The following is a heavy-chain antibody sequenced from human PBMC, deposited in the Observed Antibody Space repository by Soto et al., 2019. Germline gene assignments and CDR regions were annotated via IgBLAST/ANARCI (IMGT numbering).Heavy chain of an antibody. D-gene: IGHD4-17*01. V-gene: IGHV1-8*01. J-gene: IGHJ6*02. CDR2: MNPKSGKT. CDR1: GDSFTTYD. Sequence: GTSVKVSCKDPGDSFTTYDRNWVRQANGQGLEWMGWMNPKSGKTGYAQKFQGRVTMTRNTPISTAYMEVSSLRSEDTAVYYCARALPSDYGREIFYYYGMDVWGQGTTVTVSS. CDR3: ARALPSDYGREIFYYYGMDV.